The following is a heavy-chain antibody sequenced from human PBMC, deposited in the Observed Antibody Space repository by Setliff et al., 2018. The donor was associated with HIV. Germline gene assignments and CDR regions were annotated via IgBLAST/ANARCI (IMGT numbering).Heavy chain of an antibody. Sequence: ASVKVSCKASGGTFSSHAISWVRQAPGQGLEWMGWIDSNNGNRNFAQKFRGRVTMTTDISTNTAYMEVRSLSFDDTAVYYCVRLTADRTNYYYYMDVWGKGTTVTVSS. V-gene: IGHV1-18*01. CDR2: IDSNNGNR. D-gene: IGHD2-8*01. J-gene: IGHJ6*03. CDR1: GGTFSSHA. CDR3: VRLTADRTNYYYYMDV.